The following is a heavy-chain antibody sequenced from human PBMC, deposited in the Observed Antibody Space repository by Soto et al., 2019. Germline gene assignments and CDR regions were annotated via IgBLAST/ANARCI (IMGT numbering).Heavy chain of an antibody. Sequence: QVQLVQSGAEVKKPGASVKVSCKASGYTFTSYGISWVRQAPGQGLEWMGWISAYNGNTNYAQKIQGRVTMTTDTSTSTAYMELRSLRSDDTAVSYWARDGRYSGSYGGYYFDYWGQGTLVTVSS. V-gene: IGHV1-18*01. J-gene: IGHJ4*02. CDR3: ARDGRYSGSYGGYYFDY. CDR2: ISAYNGNT. CDR1: GYTFTSYG. D-gene: IGHD1-26*01.